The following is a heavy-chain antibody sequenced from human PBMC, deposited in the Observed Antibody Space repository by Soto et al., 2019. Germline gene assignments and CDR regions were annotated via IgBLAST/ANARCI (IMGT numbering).Heavy chain of an antibody. V-gene: IGHV4-39*01. J-gene: IGHJ4*02. CDR2: IYYSGST. Sequence: SETLSLTCTVSGISVSTSDYYWGWVRQPPGKGLDWIGNIYYSGSTFYNPSLRSRVTLSVDTSKNQFSLRLNSVTAADTAVYFCAGFVVPASRNSDFDYWGQGTLVTVSS. CDR1: GISVSTSDYY. CDR3: AGFVVPASRNSDFDY. D-gene: IGHD2-15*01.